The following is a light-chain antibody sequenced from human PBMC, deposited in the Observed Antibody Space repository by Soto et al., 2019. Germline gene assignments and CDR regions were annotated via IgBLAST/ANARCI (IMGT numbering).Light chain of an antibody. CDR3: SSYISSSTLYV. CDR2: DVS. Sequence: QSALTQPASVSGSPGQSITISCTGTSSDVGGYKYVSWYQQHPGKAPKLMIYDVSNRPSGVSNRFSGSKSGNTASLTISGLQAEDEADYYCSSYISSSTLYVFGTGTKVTVL. V-gene: IGLV2-14*03. CDR1: SSDVGGYKY. J-gene: IGLJ1*01.